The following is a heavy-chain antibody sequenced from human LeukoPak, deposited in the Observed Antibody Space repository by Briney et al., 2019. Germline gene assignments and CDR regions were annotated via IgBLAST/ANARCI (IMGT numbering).Heavy chain of an antibody. CDR2: ISSSSSYI. V-gene: IGHV3-21*01. D-gene: IGHD2-2*01. Sequence: GGSLRLSCAASGFTFSSYSMNWVRQAPGKGLEWVSSISSSSSYIYYADSVKGRFTISRDNAKNSLYLQMNSLRAEDTAVYYCARDGDIVVVPAAIQRNYYYYGMDVWGKGATVTVSS. CDR1: GFTFSSYS. J-gene: IGHJ6*04. CDR3: ARDGDIVVVPAAIQRNYYYYGMDV.